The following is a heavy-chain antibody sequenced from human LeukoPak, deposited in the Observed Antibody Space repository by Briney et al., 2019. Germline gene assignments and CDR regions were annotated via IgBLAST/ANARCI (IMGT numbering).Heavy chain of an antibody. CDR3: ARGSKGVSLN. V-gene: IGHV4-31*03. J-gene: IGHJ4*02. CDR1: GGSISSGGYY. CDR2: IYYSGST. D-gene: IGHD4-23*01. Sequence: SETLSLTCTVSGGSISSGGYYWSWIRQHPGKGLEWIGYIYYSGSTYYNPSLKSRVTISVDTSKNQFSLKLSSVTAADTAVYCCARGSKGVSLNWGQGTLVTVSS.